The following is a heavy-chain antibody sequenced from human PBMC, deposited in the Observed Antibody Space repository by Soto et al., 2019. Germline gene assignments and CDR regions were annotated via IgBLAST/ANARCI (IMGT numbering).Heavy chain of an antibody. Sequence: QVQLVESGGGVVQPGTSLRLSCEASGFTFSVGMHWVRQAPGKGLEWVAVIWYDGSKKYYADCVKGRFTISRDNSKNALYLQMNSLRAEDTAVYYCARGRGGSYGGNSAHFDIWGQGTLVTVSS. CDR2: IWYDGSKK. D-gene: IGHD4-17*01. J-gene: IGHJ3*02. CDR3: ARGRGGSYGGNSAHFDI. CDR1: GFTFSVG. V-gene: IGHV3-33*01.